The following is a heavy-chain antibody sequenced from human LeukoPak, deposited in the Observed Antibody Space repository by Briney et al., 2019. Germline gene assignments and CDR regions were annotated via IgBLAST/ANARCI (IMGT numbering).Heavy chain of an antibody. D-gene: IGHD1-26*01. Sequence: GGSLRLSCAASGFTFSDYAMHWVRQAPGKGLEWVAVISNDGSNKYYADSVKGRFTISRDNSKNTLYLQMNSLRAEDTAVYYCARDPFVGGELLSGWVYWGQGALVTVSS. J-gene: IGHJ4*02. CDR3: ARDPFVGGELLSGWVY. CDR2: ISNDGSNK. V-gene: IGHV3-30*03. CDR1: GFTFSDYA.